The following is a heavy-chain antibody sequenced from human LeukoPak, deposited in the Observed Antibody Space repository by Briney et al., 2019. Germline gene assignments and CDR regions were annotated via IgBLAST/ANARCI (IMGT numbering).Heavy chain of an antibody. CDR1: GYTFTSYY. V-gene: IGHV1-46*01. D-gene: IGHD3-22*01. Sequence: ASVKVSCKASGYTFTSYYMHWVRQAPGQGLEWMGIINPSGGSTSYAQKFQGRVTMTRDTSTSTVYMELSSLRSEDTAVYYCARDSPYYYDSSGYYGAIRYWGQGTLVTVSS. CDR3: ARDSPYYYDSSGYYGAIRY. J-gene: IGHJ4*02. CDR2: INPSGGST.